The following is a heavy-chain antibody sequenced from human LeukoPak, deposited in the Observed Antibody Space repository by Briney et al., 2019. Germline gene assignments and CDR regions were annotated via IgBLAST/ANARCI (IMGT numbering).Heavy chain of an antibody. J-gene: IGHJ5*02. CDR3: ARAVTGTTMKTTNWFDP. Sequence: GASVKVSCKASGYTFTSYGISWVRQAPGQGLEWMGWISAYNGNTNYAQKLQGIVTMTTDTSTSTAYMELRSLRSDDTAVYYCARAVTGTTMKTTNWFDPWGQGTLVTVSS. CDR2: ISAYNGNT. CDR1: GYTFTSYG. V-gene: IGHV1-18*01. D-gene: IGHD1-7*01.